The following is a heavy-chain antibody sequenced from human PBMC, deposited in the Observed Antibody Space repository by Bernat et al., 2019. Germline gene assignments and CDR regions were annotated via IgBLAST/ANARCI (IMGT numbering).Heavy chain of an antibody. CDR2: IYYSGST. CDR1: GGSISSSSYY. Sequence: QLQLQESGPGLVKPSETLSLTCTVSGGSISSSSYYWGWIRQPPGKGLEWIGSIYYSGSTYYNPSLKSRVTISVDTSKNQFSLKLSSVTAADTAVYYCAGGSSWSNPYLYYYGMDVWGQGTTVTVSS. D-gene: IGHD6-13*01. J-gene: IGHJ6*02. CDR3: AGGSSWSNPYLYYYGMDV. V-gene: IGHV4-39*01.